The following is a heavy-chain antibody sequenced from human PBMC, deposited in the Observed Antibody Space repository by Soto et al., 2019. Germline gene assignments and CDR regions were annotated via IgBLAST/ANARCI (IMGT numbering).Heavy chain of an antibody. Sequence: QVQVVQSGAEVKKTGSSVRVSCKSSVGTSSSYSITWMRQAPGQGLEWMGGIIPILDTTAYAQTFQGRVTFTADESKSTVYMELSSLTSEDTAVYYCEIGGTTVNRRFDFWAQGTLVPVSS. CDR1: VGTSSSYS. CDR3: EIGGTTVNRRFDF. J-gene: IGHJ4*02. CDR2: IIPILDTT. V-gene: IGHV1-69*01. D-gene: IGHD4-4*01.